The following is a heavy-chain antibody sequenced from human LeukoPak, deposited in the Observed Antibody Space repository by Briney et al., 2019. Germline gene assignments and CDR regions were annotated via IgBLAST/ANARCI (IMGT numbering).Heavy chain of an antibody. Sequence: GALRLSCAASGFTFSSYSMNWVRQAPGKGLEWVSSISSSSSYIYYADSVKGRFTISRDNAKNSLYLQMNSLRAEDTALYYCAKDGNSDYYYGMDVWGQGTTVTVSS. CDR3: AKDGNSDYYYGMDV. CDR1: GFTFSSYS. CDR2: ISSSSSYI. J-gene: IGHJ6*02. V-gene: IGHV3-21*04. D-gene: IGHD4-23*01.